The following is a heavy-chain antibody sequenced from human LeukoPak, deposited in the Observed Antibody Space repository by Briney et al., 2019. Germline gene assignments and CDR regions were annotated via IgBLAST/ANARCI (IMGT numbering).Heavy chain of an antibody. CDR1: GGSISSSSYY. CDR3: ARLLGVDV. J-gene: IGHJ6*04. D-gene: IGHD1-26*01. V-gene: IGHV4-39*01. CDR2: IYYSGST. Sequence: KASETLSLTCTVSGGSISSSSYYWGWIRQPPGKGLEWIGSIYYSGSTYYNPSLKSRVTISVDTSKNQFSLKLSSVTAADTAVYYCARLLGVDVWGKGTTVTISS.